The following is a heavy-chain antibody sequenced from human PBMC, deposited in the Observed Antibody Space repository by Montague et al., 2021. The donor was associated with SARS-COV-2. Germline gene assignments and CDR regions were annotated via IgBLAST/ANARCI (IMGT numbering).Heavy chain of an antibody. J-gene: IGHJ6*02. V-gene: IGHV4-4*03. CDR3: ATLSRRTAAGTRDYFGLDV. CDR1: GDSISTSTW. CDR2: IFHSGTI. Sequence: PETLSLTCRVSGDSISTSTWWTWVRQTPGKGLEWIGEIFHSGTINYNPSLKSRVSLSVDKSNNQFSLRLSSLIAADTAVYYCATLSRRTAAGTRDYFGLDVWGQGTTVVVSS. D-gene: IGHD6-13*01.